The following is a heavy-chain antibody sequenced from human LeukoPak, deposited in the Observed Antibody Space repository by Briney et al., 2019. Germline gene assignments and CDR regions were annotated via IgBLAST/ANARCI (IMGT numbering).Heavy chain of an antibody. D-gene: IGHD5-24*01. J-gene: IGHJ4*02. CDR1: GFTVSGIY. CDR3: ASRRWLQSNFDY. Sequence: GGSLRLPCTASGFTVSGIYMSWVRQAPGKGLEWVSVIYSGGTTYYADSVRGRFTISRDSSKNTVYLQMNSLRAEDTAVYYCASRRWLQSNFDYWGQGTLVTVSS. CDR2: IYSGGTT. V-gene: IGHV3-66*01.